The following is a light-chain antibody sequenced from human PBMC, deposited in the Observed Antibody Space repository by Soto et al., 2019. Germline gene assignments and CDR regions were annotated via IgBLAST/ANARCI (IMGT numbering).Light chain of an antibody. CDR3: QQYYSTPPLT. CDR1: QSVLYSSNNKNY. J-gene: IGKJ4*01. CDR2: WAS. V-gene: IGKV4-1*01. Sequence: DIVMTQSPDSLAVSLGERATINCKSSQSVLYSSNNKNYLAWYQQKPGQPAKLLIYWASTRESGVPDRFSGRRSGTDFTLNISSLQAEDVAVYYCQQYYSTPPLTFGGGTKVEIK.